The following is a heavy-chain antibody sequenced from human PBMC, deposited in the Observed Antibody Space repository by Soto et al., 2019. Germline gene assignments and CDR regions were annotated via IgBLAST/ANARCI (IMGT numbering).Heavy chain of an antibody. V-gene: IGHV4-31*03. CDR2: IYHSGTT. CDR1: GGPIRRDGQF. J-gene: IGHJ6*02. D-gene: IGHD2-2*01. Sequence: PSETLSPTSPVSGGPIRRDGQFWTWIRQHPVKGLEWIGHIYHSGTTQYNPSLRSRIKISIDTSKSLFSLRLSSVTAADTAMYYCARVNWTYQRYFYYYGLDVWGQGTAVTVSS. CDR3: ARVNWTYQRYFYYYGLDV.